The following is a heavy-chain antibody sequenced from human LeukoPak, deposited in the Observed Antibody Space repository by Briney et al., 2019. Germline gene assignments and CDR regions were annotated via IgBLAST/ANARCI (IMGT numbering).Heavy chain of an antibody. CDR2: IYPGDSDT. J-gene: IGHJ2*01. CDR1: GYSFTSYW. Sequence: PGESLKISCKGSGYSFTSYWIGWVRQMPGKGLEWMGIIYPGDSDTRYSPSFQAQVTISADKSITTAYLQWSSLKASDTAMYYCARRSYYSTNWHFDFWGRGTLVTVSS. V-gene: IGHV5-51*01. CDR3: ARRSYYSTNWHFDF. D-gene: IGHD3-10*01.